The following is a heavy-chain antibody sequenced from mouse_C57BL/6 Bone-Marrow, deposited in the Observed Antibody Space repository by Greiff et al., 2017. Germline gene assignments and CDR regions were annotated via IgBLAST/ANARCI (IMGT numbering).Heavy chain of an antibody. J-gene: IGHJ3*01. CDR3: AREEIDAY. CDR2: IYPRDGST. V-gene: IGHV1-78*01. Sequence: VQLQQPDAELVKPGASVKISCTVSGYTFTDHTLHWMKQRPEQGLEWIGYIYPRDGSTKYNEKFKGKATLTADKSSSTAYMQRNRRTSEDSAVYCCAREEIDAYWGQGTLVTVSA. CDR1: GYTFTDHT.